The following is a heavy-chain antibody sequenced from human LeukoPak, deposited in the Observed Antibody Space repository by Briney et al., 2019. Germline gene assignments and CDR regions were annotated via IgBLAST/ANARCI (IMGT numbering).Heavy chain of an antibody. CDR2: ISYDGSYK. Sequence: QPGRSLRLSCAASGFTFSNFAMHWVRQAPGKGLEWVSVISYDGSYKYYADSVKGRFTISRDNSKNTLYLQMNSLRAEDTAVYYCAKRVRYGGNSEMDYWGQGTLVTVSS. CDR1: GFTFSNFA. CDR3: AKRVRYGGNSEMDY. D-gene: IGHD4-23*01. J-gene: IGHJ4*02. V-gene: IGHV3-30*04.